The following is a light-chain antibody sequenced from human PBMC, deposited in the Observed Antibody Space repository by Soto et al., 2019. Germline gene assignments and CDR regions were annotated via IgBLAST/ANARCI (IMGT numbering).Light chain of an antibody. V-gene: IGLV1-40*01. CDR1: RSNIGAGFD. CDR2: GNS. CDR3: QSYDNSLSGYV. J-gene: IGLJ1*01. Sequence: QPVLTQPPSVSGAPGQRVTISCTGSRSNIGAGFDVQWYQQLPGTAPKLLMYGNSNRPSGVPDRFSGSKSGTSASLAITGLQAEDWDYYYCQSYDNSLSGYVFGTGTKLTVL.